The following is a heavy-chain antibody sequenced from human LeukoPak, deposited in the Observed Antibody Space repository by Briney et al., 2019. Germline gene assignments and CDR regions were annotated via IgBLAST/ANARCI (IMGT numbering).Heavy chain of an antibody. V-gene: IGHV3-30-3*01. CDR2: ISYDGSNK. D-gene: IGHD6-25*01. Sequence: AGTLRLSCAASGFTFSSYAMHWIRQAPGKGLEWVAVISYDGSNKYNAASVSRRITISRATSKNMPHQQITSTTAEATAVYYCAKEQYSSAFFSWFYPGGQGTLVTVSS. CDR3: AKEQYSSAFFSWFYP. J-gene: IGHJ5*02. CDR1: GFTFSSYA.